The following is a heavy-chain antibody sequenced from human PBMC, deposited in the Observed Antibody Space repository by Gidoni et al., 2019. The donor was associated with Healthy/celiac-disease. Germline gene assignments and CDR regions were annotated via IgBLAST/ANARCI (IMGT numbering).Heavy chain of an antibody. CDR1: GFTFSSYA. CDR3: AKDRQELPLGDLNWFDP. J-gene: IGHJ5*02. V-gene: IGHV3-23*01. D-gene: IGHD3-16*01. Sequence: EVQLLESGGGGGQPGGSLRLSWAASGFTFSSYAMSWVRQAPGKGLEWVSAIRGSGGSTSYADSVKGRFTISRDNSKNTLYLQMNSLRAADTAVYYCAKDRQELPLGDLNWFDPWGQGTLVTVSS. CDR2: IRGSGGST.